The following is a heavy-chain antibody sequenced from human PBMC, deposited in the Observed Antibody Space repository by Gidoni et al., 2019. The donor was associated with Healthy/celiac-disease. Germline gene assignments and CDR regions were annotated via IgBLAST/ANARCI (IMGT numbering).Heavy chain of an antibody. Sequence: QVQLVESGGGVVQPGRSLSLSCEASVFTFRSDGMHWVRQAPGKGLEWVAVISYDGSNKYYADSVKGRFTISRDNSKNTLYLQMNSLRAEDTAVYYCAKSMARIRIAAADMGMDVWGQGTTVTVSS. J-gene: IGHJ6*02. CDR1: VFTFRSDG. CDR2: ISYDGSNK. CDR3: AKSMARIRIAAADMGMDV. D-gene: IGHD6-13*01. V-gene: IGHV3-30*18.